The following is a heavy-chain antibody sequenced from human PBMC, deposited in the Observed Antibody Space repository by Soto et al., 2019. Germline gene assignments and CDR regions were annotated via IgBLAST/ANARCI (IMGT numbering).Heavy chain of an antibody. CDR2: IYDSGST. CDR3: AREIIPLTTDWYFDL. J-gene: IGHJ2*01. Sequence: QVQLQESGPGLVKPSETLSLTCTVSGGSISGGVYYWSWIRQPPGKGLEWIGYIYDSGSTYYNPSLKSRXXXXXXXXXXXXXXXXXXXXXXXXAVYYCAREIIPLTTDWYFDLWGRGTLVTVSS. V-gene: IGHV4-30-4*01. CDR1: GGSISGGVYY. D-gene: IGHD3-10*01.